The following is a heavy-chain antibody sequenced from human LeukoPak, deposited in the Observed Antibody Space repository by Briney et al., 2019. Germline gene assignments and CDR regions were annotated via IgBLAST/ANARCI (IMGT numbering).Heavy chain of an antibody. CDR2: IYYSGST. CDR1: GGSISSGDYY. J-gene: IGHJ4*02. D-gene: IGHD3-10*01. V-gene: IGHV4-30-4*08. Sequence: PSETLSLTCTVSGGSISSGDYYWSWIRQPPGKGLEWIGYIYYSGSTHYNPSLKSRVTISVDTSKNQFSLKLSSVTAADTAVYYCARVGLDPYYFDYWGQGTLVTVSS. CDR3: ARVGLDPYYFDY.